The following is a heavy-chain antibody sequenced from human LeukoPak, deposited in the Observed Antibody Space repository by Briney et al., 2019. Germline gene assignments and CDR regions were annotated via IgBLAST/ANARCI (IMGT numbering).Heavy chain of an antibody. J-gene: IGHJ6*03. CDR3: ARAERGYSYGYKDYYYYYMDV. D-gene: IGHD5-18*01. Sequence: SETLSLTCTVSGGSISSYYWSWIRQPPGKGLEWIGYIYYSGSTNYNPSLKSRVTISVDTSKNQFSLKLSSVTAADMAVYYCARAERGYSYGYKDYYYYYMDVWGKGTTVTVSS. CDR1: GGSISSYY. V-gene: IGHV4-59*01. CDR2: IYYSGST.